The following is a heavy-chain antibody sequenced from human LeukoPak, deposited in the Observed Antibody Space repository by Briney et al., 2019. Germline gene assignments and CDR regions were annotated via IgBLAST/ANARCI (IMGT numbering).Heavy chain of an antibody. V-gene: IGHV5-10-1*01. J-gene: IGHJ4*02. CDR3: ARHFYYDSRRGLDC. D-gene: IGHD3-22*01. CDR1: GFPLTSYW. Sequence: GESLKISCKASGFPLTSYWISWVRPMPGKGLEWMGRIDPSDSSTNYSPSFQGHVTISADQSITTAYLQWTSLKASDTAMYYCARHFYYDSRRGLDCWRQGSLVSVSS. CDR2: IDPSDSST.